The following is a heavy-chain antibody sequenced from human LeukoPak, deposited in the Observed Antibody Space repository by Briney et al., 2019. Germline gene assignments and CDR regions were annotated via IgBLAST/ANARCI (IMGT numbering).Heavy chain of an antibody. D-gene: IGHD1-26*01. V-gene: IGHV1-2*04. J-gene: IGHJ5*02. CDR2: INPNSGGT. CDR3: ARDSGSYINWFDP. CDR1: GYTFTGYY. Sequence: VASVKVSCKASGYTFTGYYMHWVRQAPGQGLEWMGWINPNSGGTNYAQKFQGWVTMTRDTSISTAYMELSRLRSDDTAVYYCARDSGSYINWFDPWGQGTLVTVSS.